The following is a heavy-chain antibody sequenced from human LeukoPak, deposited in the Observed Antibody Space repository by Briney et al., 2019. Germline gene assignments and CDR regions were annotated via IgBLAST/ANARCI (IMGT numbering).Heavy chain of an antibody. CDR1: GFTFSSYA. J-gene: IGHJ4*02. V-gene: IGHV3-23*01. CDR3: AKDPLRRPMYYFDY. Sequence: TGGSLRLSCAASGFTFSSYAMSWVRQAPGKGLEWVSAISGSGGSTYYADSVKGRFTISRDDSKNTLYLQMNSLRAEDTAVYYCAKDPLRRPMYYFDYWGQGTLVTVSS. CDR2: ISGSGGST.